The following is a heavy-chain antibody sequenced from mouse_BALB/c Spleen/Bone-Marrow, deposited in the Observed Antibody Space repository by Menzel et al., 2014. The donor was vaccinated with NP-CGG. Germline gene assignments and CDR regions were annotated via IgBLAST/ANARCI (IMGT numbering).Heavy chain of an antibody. Sequence: QVQLKQSGAELMKPGASMKISCKATGYTFNTYWIEWIKQRPGHGLEWIGEILPGSVSVNLNRGFKGEATFTADTSSNTASIQLSSLTSEDSAVYYCARKGSYAMDHWGQGISVSVSS. J-gene: IGHJ4*01. V-gene: IGHV1-9*01. CDR1: GYTFNTYW. CDR3: ARKGSYAMDH. CDR2: ILPGSVSV.